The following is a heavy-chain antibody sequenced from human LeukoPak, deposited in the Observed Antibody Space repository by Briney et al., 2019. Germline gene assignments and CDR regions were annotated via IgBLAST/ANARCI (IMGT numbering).Heavy chain of an antibody. V-gene: IGHV4-39*07. D-gene: IGHD6-19*01. J-gene: IGHJ5*02. CDR1: GGSISSGSYY. Sequence: PSETLSLTCTVSGGSISSGSYYWGWIRQPPGKGPEWIGSIYYTGSTNYNPSLKSRVTISLDTSKNQFSLKLTSVTAADTAVYYCASVRGYSSGWYASGFDPWGQGTLVTVSS. CDR2: IYYTGST. CDR3: ASVRGYSSGWYASGFDP.